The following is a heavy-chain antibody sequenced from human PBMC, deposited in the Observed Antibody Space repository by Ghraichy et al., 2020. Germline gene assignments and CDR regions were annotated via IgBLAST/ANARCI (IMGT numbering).Heavy chain of an antibody. V-gene: IGHV3-13*01. Sequence: GGSLRLSCAASGFAFSSYAMIWVRQATGKGLEWVSAIGTTGDTYYPDSVKGRFTISREDAKNSLYLQMNSLSAGDTAVYYCAREELDKRRGPNTAPLDYWGQGTLVTVSS. J-gene: IGHJ4*02. CDR3: AREELDKRRGPNTAPLDY. D-gene: IGHD1-7*01. CDR2: IGTTGDT. CDR1: GFAFSSYA.